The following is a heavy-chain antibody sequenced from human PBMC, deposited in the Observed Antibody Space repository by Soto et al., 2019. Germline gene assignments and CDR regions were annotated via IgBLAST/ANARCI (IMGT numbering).Heavy chain of an antibody. D-gene: IGHD2-15*01. CDR3: ARGGGYCSGGSCYQERYYYYYGTDV. Sequence: ASVKVSGEASGGTLSSCAISWVRQAPGEGLEWMGGIIPIFGTANYAQKFQGRVTITADESTSTAYMELSSLRSEDTAVYYCARGGGYCSGGSCYQERYYYYYGTDVWGQGTTVTVSS. CDR2: IIPIFGTA. J-gene: IGHJ6*02. V-gene: IGHV1-69*13. CDR1: GGTLSSCA.